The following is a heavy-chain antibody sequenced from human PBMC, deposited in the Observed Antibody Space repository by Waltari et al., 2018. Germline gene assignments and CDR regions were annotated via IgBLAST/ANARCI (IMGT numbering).Heavy chain of an antibody. CDR1: VYTFTGYY. D-gene: IGHD3-10*01. V-gene: IGHV1-2*02. CDR2: INPKTGDT. CDR3: ARAPGFIRHDGHFQH. Sequence: QEQLVRSGAELKKPEASVNVSCQASVYTFTGYYIHWVRQAPGQALEWMGWINPKTGDTHYAQTFQGRVSITTDTSINTAYMQLPRLKSDDTALYFCARAPGFIRHDGHFQHWGQGSLVTVSS. J-gene: IGHJ1*01.